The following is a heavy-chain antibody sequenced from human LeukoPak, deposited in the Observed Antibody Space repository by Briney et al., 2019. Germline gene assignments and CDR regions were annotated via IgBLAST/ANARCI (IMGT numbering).Heavy chain of an antibody. CDR3: ARHVGSTSSNYFDS. CDR2: INPNSGGT. D-gene: IGHD6-6*01. V-gene: IGHV1-2*02. J-gene: IGHJ4*02. Sequence: ASVKVSCKASGYTFTGYYIHWVRQAPGQGLEWMGWINPNSGGTNYAQKFQGRVTMTRDTSISTAYMELSRLRSDDTAVYYCARHVGSTSSNYFDSWGQGTLVTVSS. CDR1: GYTFTGYY.